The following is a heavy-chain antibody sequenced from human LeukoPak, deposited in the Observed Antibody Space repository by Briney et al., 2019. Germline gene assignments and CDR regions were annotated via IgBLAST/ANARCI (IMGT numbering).Heavy chain of an antibody. CDR1: GYSFTSYW. D-gene: IGHD2-15*01. Sequence: GESLKISCKGSGYSFTSYWIGWVRQMPGKGLEWMGIIYPGDSDTRYSPSFQGQVTISADKSISTAYLQWSSLKASDTAMYHCARHKYCSGGSCYSASYYYGMDVWGQGTTVTVSS. J-gene: IGHJ6*02. CDR3: ARHKYCSGGSCYSASYYYGMDV. CDR2: IYPGDSDT. V-gene: IGHV5-51*01.